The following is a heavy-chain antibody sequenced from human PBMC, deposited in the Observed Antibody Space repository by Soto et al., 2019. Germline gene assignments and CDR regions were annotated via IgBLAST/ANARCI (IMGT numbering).Heavy chain of an antibody. CDR2: IYYSGST. J-gene: IGHJ4*02. D-gene: IGHD6-13*01. V-gene: IGHV4-31*03. CDR1: GGSISSGGYY. CDR3: AKVVGYAIGIAAAGHFDY. Sequence: LSLTCTVSGGSISSGGYYWSWIRQHPGKGLEWIGYIYYSGSTYYNPSLKSRVTISRDNAKNSLYLQMNSLRAEDTALYYCAKVVGYAIGIAAAGHFDYWGQGTLVPVSS.